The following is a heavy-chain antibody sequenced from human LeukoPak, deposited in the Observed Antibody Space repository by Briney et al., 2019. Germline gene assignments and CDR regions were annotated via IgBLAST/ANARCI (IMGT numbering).Heavy chain of an antibody. CDR2: IWYDGSNK. CDR3: ARDRYSGSWYFDY. J-gene: IGHJ4*02. V-gene: IGHV3-33*01. CDR1: GFTFSSYG. D-gene: IGHD6-13*01. Sequence: GSLRLSCAASGFTFSSYGMHWVRQAPGKGLEWVAVIWYDGSNKYYADSGKGRFTISRDNSKNTLYLQMNSLRAEDTAVYYCARDRYSGSWYFDYWGQGTLVTVSS.